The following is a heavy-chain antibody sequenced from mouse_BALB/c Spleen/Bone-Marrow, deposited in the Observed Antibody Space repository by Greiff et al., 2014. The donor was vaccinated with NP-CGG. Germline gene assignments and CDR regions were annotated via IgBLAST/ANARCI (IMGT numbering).Heavy chain of an antibody. Sequence: VQLQQSGPELEKPGASVKISCKASGYSFTGYNMNWVKQSNGKSLEWIGNIDPYYGGTSYNQKFKGKATLIVDKSSSTAYMQLKSLTSEDSAVYYCARRGFITTVVEGYFDYWGQGTTLTVSS. D-gene: IGHD1-1*01. CDR1: GYSFTGYN. J-gene: IGHJ2*01. CDR3: ARRGFITTVVEGYFDY. CDR2: IDPYYGGT. V-gene: IGHV1-39*01.